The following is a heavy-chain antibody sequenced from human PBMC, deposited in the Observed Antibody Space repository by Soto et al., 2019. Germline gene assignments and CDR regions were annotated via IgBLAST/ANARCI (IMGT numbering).Heavy chain of an antibody. CDR3: ARFGFTYYYDS. J-gene: IGHJ4*02. CDR2: ISSNGGST. CDR1: GFTFSRHA. V-gene: IGHV3-64*01. Sequence: EVQLVESGGGLVQPGGSLRLSCAASGFTFSRHAMHWVRQAPGKGLEYVSAISSNGGSTYYANSVKGRFTISRDNSKNTLYLQMGSLRAEDMAVYYCARFGFTYYYDSWGQGTLVTVSS. D-gene: IGHD3-10*01.